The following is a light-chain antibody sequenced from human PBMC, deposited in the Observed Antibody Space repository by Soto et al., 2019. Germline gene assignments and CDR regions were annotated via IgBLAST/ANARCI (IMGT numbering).Light chain of an antibody. CDR1: QSVSSY. CDR2: DAS. CDR3: QQRSNWPST. J-gene: IGKJ4*01. V-gene: IGKV3-11*01. Sequence: EIVLTQSPATLSLSPGERATLSCRASQSVSSYLAWCQQKPGQTPRLLIYDASNRATGIPARFSSSGSGTDFALTIGCLEPEDFAVYYCQQRSNWPSTVGGGTKVEIK.